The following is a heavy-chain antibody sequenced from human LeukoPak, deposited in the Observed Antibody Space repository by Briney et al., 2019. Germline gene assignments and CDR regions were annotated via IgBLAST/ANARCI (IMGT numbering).Heavy chain of an antibody. CDR2: INHSGST. CDR1: GGSFSGYY. D-gene: IGHD1-26*01. J-gene: IGHJ3*02. V-gene: IGHV4-34*01. Sequence: PSETLSLTCAVYGGSFSGYYWSWIRQPPGKGLEWIGEINHSGSTNYNPSLKSRVTISVDTSKNQFSLKLSSVTAADTAVYYCAREEWELGVDLAFDIWGQGTMVTVSS. CDR3: AREEWELGVDLAFDI.